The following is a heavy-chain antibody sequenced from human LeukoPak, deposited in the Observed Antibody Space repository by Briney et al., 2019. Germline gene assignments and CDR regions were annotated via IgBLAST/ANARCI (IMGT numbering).Heavy chain of an antibody. CDR1: GGTFSSYA. V-gene: IGHV1-69*01. CDR2: IIPIFGTA. Sequence: SVKVSCKASGGTFSSYAISWVRQAPGQGLEWMGGIIPIFGTANYAQKFQGRVTITADESTSTAYMELSSLRSEDTAVYYCARDWHSSSWPPADWFDPWGQGTLVTVSS. D-gene: IGHD6-13*01. J-gene: IGHJ5*02. CDR3: ARDWHSSSWPPADWFDP.